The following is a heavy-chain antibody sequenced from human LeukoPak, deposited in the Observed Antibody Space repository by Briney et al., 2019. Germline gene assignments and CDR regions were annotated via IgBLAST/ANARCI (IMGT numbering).Heavy chain of an antibody. Sequence: WASVKVSFKASGGTFSSYAISWVRQAPGQGLEWMGGIIPIFGIANNAQKFQGRVTIAADKSTSTAYMELSSLRSEDTAVYYCASRPHYYDSSGYLYWGQGTLVTVSS. D-gene: IGHD3-22*01. CDR1: GGTFSSYA. CDR3: ASRPHYYDSSGYLY. V-gene: IGHV1-69*10. J-gene: IGHJ4*02. CDR2: IIPIFGIA.